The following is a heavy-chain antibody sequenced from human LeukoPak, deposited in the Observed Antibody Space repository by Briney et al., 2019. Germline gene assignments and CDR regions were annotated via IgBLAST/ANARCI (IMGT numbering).Heavy chain of an antibody. Sequence: SVKVSCKASGGTFSSYAISWVRQAPGQGLEWMGGIIPIFGTANYAQKFQGRVTITADESTSTAYMELSSLRSEDTAVYYCARELGGGSRYYYYYMDVWGKGTTVTVS. D-gene: IGHD1-26*01. CDR3: ARELGGGSRYYYYYMDV. CDR2: IIPIFGTA. CDR1: GGTFSSYA. J-gene: IGHJ6*03. V-gene: IGHV1-69*13.